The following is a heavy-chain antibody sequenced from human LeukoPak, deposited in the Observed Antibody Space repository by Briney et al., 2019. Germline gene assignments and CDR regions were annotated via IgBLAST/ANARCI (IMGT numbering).Heavy chain of an antibody. J-gene: IGHJ5*02. CDR1: GFTFSDYY. D-gene: IGHD5-18*01. CDR3: ARDMFTAMVTWGGFDP. Sequence: PGGSLRLSCAASGFTFSDYYMSWIRQAPGKGLEWVSYISSRGSTIYYADSVKGRFTISRDNAKNSLYLQMNSLRAEDTAVYYCARDMFTAMVTWGGFDPWGQGTLVTVSS. CDR2: ISSRGSTI. V-gene: IGHV3-11*01.